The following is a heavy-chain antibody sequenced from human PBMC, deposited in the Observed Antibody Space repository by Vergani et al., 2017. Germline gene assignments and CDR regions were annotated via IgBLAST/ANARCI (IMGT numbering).Heavy chain of an antibody. CDR1: GGSISSYH. CDR3: ARSIXRGPKDYYYYYMDV. V-gene: IGHV4-59*01. J-gene: IGHJ6*03. CDR2: RYYSGST. D-gene: IGHD6-6*01. Sequence: QVQLQESGPGLVKPSETLTLTCTVSGGSISSYHWSWIRQPPGKGLEWIGYRYYSGSTNYNPSLKSRVTISVDTSKNQFSLKLSSVTAADTAVYYCARSIXRGPKDYYYYYMDVWGKGTTVTVSS.